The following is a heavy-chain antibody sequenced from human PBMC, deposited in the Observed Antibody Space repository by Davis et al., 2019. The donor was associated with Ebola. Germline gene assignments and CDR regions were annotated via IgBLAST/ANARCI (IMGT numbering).Heavy chain of an antibody. Sequence: GESLKISCAASGFTFSDYYMSWIRQAPGKGLEWVANIKQDGSEKYYVDSVKGRFTISRDNAKNSLYLQMNSLRAEDTAVYYCARGTYYDFWSGYPFDYWGQGTLVTVSS. V-gene: IGHV3-7*01. CDR3: ARGTYYDFWSGYPFDY. CDR2: IKQDGSEK. CDR1: GFTFSDYY. J-gene: IGHJ4*02. D-gene: IGHD3-3*01.